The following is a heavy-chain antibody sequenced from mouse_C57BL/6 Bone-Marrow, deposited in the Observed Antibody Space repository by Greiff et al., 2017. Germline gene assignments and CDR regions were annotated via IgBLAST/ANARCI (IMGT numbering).Heavy chain of an antibody. J-gene: IGHJ3*01. V-gene: IGHV5-17*01. CDR2: ISSGSSTI. Sequence: EVQLVESGGGLVKPGGSLKLSCAASGFTFSHYGMHWVRQAPEKGLEWVAYISSGSSTIYYADTVKGRFTISRDNAKNTLFLQMTSLRSEDTAMYYCARGRRGFAYWGQGTLVTVSA. CDR1: GFTFSHYG. CDR3: ARGRRGFAY.